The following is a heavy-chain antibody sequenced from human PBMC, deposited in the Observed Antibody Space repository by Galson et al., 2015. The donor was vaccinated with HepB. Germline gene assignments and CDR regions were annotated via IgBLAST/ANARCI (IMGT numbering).Heavy chain of an antibody. CDR1: GFTFSNYA. CDR3: VQLGFGSSQLDY. Sequence: SLRLSCAASGFTFSNYAMSWVRQAPGKGLEWVSVMSSSGGSINYADSVKGRFTISRDNSKHTLYLQMSSLRAEDTAVYYCVQLGFGSSQLDYWGQGTLVTVSS. J-gene: IGHJ4*02. CDR2: MSSSGGSI. D-gene: IGHD3-16*01. V-gene: IGHV3-23*01.